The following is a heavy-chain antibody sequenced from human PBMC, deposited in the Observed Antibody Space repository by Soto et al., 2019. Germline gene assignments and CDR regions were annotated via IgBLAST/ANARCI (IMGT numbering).Heavy chain of an antibody. V-gene: IGHV3-30*18. D-gene: IGHD3-22*01. Sequence: LRLSCAASGFTFSSYGMHWVRQAPGKGLEWVAVISYDGSNKYYADSVKGRFTISRDNSKNTLYLQMSSRRAEDTAVYYCAKDGSSGSFDYWGQGTLVTVSS. CDR3: AKDGSSGSFDY. CDR2: ISYDGSNK. J-gene: IGHJ4*02. CDR1: GFTFSSYG.